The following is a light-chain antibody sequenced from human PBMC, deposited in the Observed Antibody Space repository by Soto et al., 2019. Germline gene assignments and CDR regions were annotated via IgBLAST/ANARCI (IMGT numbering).Light chain of an antibody. Sequence: EIVMTQSPATLSVSPGERATLSCRASQSVSSNLAWYQQKPGQAPRLLIYGASTRATGIPARFSGSGSGTEVTLTISSLQSEDFGVYYCQQYNNWPLTFGGGTKVEIK. CDR1: QSVSSN. V-gene: IGKV3-15*01. CDR2: GAS. J-gene: IGKJ4*01. CDR3: QQYNNWPLT.